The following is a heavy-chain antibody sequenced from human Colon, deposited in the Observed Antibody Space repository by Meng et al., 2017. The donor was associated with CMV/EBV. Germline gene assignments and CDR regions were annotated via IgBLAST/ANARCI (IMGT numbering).Heavy chain of an antibody. D-gene: IGHD1-1*01. CDR2: ISGTGDNV. Sequence: ELQLVESGGGLVKPGGSLGLSCAASGFTFSNFYMNWVRQPPGKGLEWVSSISGTGDNVYYADSVKGRFSISRDNAKNLLYLQMNSLRADDTAAYYCAFRTSQILFDVWGRGTLVTVSS. V-gene: IGHV3-21*01. CDR1: GFTFSNFY. CDR3: AFRTSQILFDV. J-gene: IGHJ2*01.